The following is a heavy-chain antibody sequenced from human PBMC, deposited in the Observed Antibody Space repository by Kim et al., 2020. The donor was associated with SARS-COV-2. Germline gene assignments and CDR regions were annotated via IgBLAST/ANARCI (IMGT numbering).Heavy chain of an antibody. D-gene: IGHD6-19*01. CDR2: IYYSGST. CDR3: ARHAAQRGWYVSWFDP. Sequence: SETLSLTCTVSGGSISSSSYYWGWIRQPPGKGLEWIGSIYYSGSTYYNPSLKSRVTISVDTSKNQFSLKLSSVTAADTAVYYCARHAAQRGWYVSWFDP. CDR1: GGSISSSSYY. V-gene: IGHV4-39*01. J-gene: IGHJ5*02.